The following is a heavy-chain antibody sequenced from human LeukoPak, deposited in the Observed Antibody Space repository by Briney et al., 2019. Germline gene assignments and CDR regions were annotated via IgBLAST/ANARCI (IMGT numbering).Heavy chain of an antibody. Sequence: GGSLRLSCAASGLTVSSNYMSWVRQAPGKGLEWVSVIYSGGSTYYADSVKGRFTISRHNSKNTLYLQMNSLRAEDTAVYYCTRDLGDYYYGMDVWGPGTTVTVSS. CDR1: GLTVSSNY. V-gene: IGHV3-53*04. D-gene: IGHD7-27*01. J-gene: IGHJ6*02. CDR3: TRDLGDYYYGMDV. CDR2: IYSGGST.